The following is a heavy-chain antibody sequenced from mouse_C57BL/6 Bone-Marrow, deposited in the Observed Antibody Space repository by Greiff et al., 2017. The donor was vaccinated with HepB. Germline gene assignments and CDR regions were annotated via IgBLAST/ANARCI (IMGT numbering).Heavy chain of an antibody. CDR1: GYTFTDYN. J-gene: IGHJ3*01. D-gene: IGHD1-1*01. Sequence: VQLKQSGPELVKPGASVKMSCKASGYTFTDYNMHWVKQSHGKSLEWIGYINPNNGGTSYNQKFKGKATLTVNKSSSTAYMELRSLTTEDSAVYYCARYTVVAEGFAYWGQGTMVTVSA. CDR2: INPNNGGT. V-gene: IGHV1-22*01. CDR3: ARYTVVAEGFAY.